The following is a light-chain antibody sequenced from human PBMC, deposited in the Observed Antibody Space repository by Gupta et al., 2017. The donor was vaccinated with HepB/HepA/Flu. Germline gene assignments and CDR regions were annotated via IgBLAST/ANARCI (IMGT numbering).Light chain of an antibody. V-gene: IGKV3D-20*01. CDR1: QSVSSSY. Sequence: EIVLTQSPATLSLSQGERATLSCGASQSVSSSYLAWYQQKPGLAPRLLNYDASSRATGIPDRFSGSWSGKDFTLTSSRLEHDYFAVYYCQQYSSSSITFGQGTRLEIK. J-gene: IGKJ5*01. CDR2: DAS. CDR3: QQYSSSSIT.